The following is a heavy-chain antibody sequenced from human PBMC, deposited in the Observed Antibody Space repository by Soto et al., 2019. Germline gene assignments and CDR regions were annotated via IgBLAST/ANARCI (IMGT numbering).Heavy chain of an antibody. D-gene: IGHD1-7*01. V-gene: IGHV3-30*02. CDR3: ATGRSWNYDCFGS. J-gene: IGHJ4*02. CDR1: GFTLSSYG. Sequence: GGCLRLSCAASGFTLSSYGMHWVRQASGKGLEWLTFIPSDENNEYYADCVKGRSTISRDNSNNPRCLQVNSRRPEERHVYYSATGRSWNYDCFGSWGQGSRVSVSS. CDR2: IPSDENNE.